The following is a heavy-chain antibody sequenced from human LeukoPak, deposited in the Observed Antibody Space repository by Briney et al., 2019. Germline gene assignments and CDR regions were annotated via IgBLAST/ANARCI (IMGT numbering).Heavy chain of an antibody. D-gene: IGHD6-13*01. CDR3: AKTGATGYYLDY. V-gene: IGHV3-23*01. CDR2: ISSGGST. CDR1: GFTFSSYA. J-gene: IGHJ4*02. Sequence: GGSLRLSCAASGFTFSSYAMSWVRQAPGKGLEWVSGISSGGSTYYADSVKGRFSISRDKSKNTLYLQMDSLRVEETAVYYCAKTGATGYYLDYWGQGTLVTVSS.